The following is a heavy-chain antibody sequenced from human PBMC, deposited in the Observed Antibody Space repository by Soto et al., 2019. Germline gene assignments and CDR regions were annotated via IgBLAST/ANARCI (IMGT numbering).Heavy chain of an antibody. V-gene: IGHV4-34*01. D-gene: IGHD6-6*01. Sequence: QVQLQQWGAGLLKPSETLSLTCAVYGGSFSGYYWSWIRQPPGKGLEWIGEINHSGSTNYNPSLKSRVTISVDTSKNQFSLKLSSVTAADTAVYYCARGGQSAARRTGRAHYDYWGQGTLVTVSS. CDR1: GGSFSGYY. J-gene: IGHJ4*02. CDR2: INHSGST. CDR3: ARGGQSAARRTGRAHYDY.